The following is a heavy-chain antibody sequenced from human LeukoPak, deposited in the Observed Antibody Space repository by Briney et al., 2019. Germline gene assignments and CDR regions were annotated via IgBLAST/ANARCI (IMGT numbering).Heavy chain of an antibody. CDR1: GGSISSYY. CDR2: IYTSGST. J-gene: IGHJ5*02. CDR3: ARLVPAAMVPANWFDP. D-gene: IGHD2-2*01. Sequence: PSETLSLTCTVSGGSISSYYWSWSPQPAGKGLEWIGRIYTSGSTNYNPSLKSRVTMSADTSKNQFSLKLSSVTAADTAVYYCARLVPAAMVPANWFDPWGQGTLVTVSS. V-gene: IGHV4-4*07.